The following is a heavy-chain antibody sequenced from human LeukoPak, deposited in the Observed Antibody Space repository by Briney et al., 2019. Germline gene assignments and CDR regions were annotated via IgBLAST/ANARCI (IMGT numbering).Heavy chain of an antibody. CDR1: GFTFDDHG. V-gene: IGHV3-20*01. J-gene: IGHJ4*02. CDR3: ARDRSYGSFDF. Sequence: LPGGSLRLSCAASGFTFDDHGMNWVRQAPGKGLEWVSGRNGGSTFYADSVKGRFTISRDNAKNALYLQMNSLTAEDTALYHCARDRSYGSFDFWGQGTLVTVSS. CDR2: RNGGST. D-gene: IGHD5-18*01.